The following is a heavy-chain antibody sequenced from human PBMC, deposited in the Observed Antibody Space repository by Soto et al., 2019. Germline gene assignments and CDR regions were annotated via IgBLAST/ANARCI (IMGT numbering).Heavy chain of an antibody. CDR1: GFILSSYW. D-gene: IGHD5-12*01. V-gene: IGHV3-74*03. J-gene: IGHJ6*02. CDR3: ARELPTTIRGGYYYSYGMDV. CDR2: LHSDGSTT. Sequence: EVQLVESGGGLVQPGGSLRLSCAASGFILSSYWMHWVRQVPGKGLVWVSRLHSDGSTTTYAGSVKGRFTISRDNAKNPLYLQMNSLRAEDTAVYYCARELPTTIRGGYYYSYGMDVWGQGATVTVSS.